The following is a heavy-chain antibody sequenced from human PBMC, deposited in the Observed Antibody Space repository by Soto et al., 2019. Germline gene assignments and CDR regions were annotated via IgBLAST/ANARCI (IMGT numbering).Heavy chain of an antibody. CDR3: ERDPGATPAFDS. J-gene: IGHJ3*02. D-gene: IGHD5-12*01. CDR1: GGSISSYY. CDR2: IYYSGST. Sequence: SETLSLTCTVSGGSISSYYWSWIRQPQGKGQERIGYIYYSGSTNYNPSLKSRVTISVDTSKNQFSLKLSSVTAADTAEYYCERDPGATPAFDSLGQGTMGIFSS. V-gene: IGHV4-59*01.